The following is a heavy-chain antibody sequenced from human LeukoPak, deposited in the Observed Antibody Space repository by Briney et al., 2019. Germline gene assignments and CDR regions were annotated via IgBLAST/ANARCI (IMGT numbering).Heavy chain of an antibody. Sequence: ASVKVSCKASGYTFTGYYMHWVRQAPGQGLEWMGWINPNSGGTNYAQKFQGRVTMTRDTSISTAYMELSRLRSDDTAVYYCARVESYYYDSSGRGGWFDPWGQGTLVTVSS. J-gene: IGHJ5*02. CDR3: ARVESYYYDSSGRGGWFDP. CDR1: GYTFTGYY. D-gene: IGHD3-22*01. CDR2: INPNSGGT. V-gene: IGHV1-2*02.